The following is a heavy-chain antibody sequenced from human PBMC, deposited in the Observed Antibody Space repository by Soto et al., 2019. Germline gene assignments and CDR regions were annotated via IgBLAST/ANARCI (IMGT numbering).Heavy chain of an antibody. D-gene: IGHD5-18*01. V-gene: IGHV1-46*01. Sequence: GASVKVSCKASGYTFTHYYIHCVLQAPGQGLEWMGIINPNGGITTYAQKFRAGFTMTRDTSTSTVYLELSSLRSEDSAIYYCATSVNSAMAFDYWGQGTLVTVSS. CDR3: ATSVNSAMAFDY. CDR1: GYTFTHYY. CDR2: INPNGGIT. J-gene: IGHJ4*02.